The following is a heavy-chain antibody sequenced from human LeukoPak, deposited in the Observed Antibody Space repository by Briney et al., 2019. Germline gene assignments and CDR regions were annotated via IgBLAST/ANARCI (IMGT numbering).Heavy chain of an antibody. D-gene: IGHD3-22*01. Sequence: GGSLRLSCAASGFTFSSYWMSWVRQAPGKGLEWVANIKQDGSEKYYVDSVKGRFAISRDNAKNSLYLQMNSLRSDDTAVYYCARGGYYYDSSGYYYGDYWGQGTLVTVSS. V-gene: IGHV3-7*03. CDR2: IKQDGSEK. J-gene: IGHJ4*02. CDR3: ARGGYYYDSSGYYYGDY. CDR1: GFTFSSYW.